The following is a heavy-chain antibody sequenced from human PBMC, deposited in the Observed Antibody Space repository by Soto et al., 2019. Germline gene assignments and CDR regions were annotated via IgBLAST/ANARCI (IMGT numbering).Heavy chain of an antibody. CDR1: GGTFSSYA. Sequence: SVKVSCKASGGTFSSYAISWVRQAPGQGLEWMGGIIPIFGTANYAQKFQGRVTITADESTSTAYMELSSLRSEDTAVYYCARDTNVDTAMVTENWFDPWGQGTLVTVSS. V-gene: IGHV1-69*13. CDR2: IIPIFGTA. J-gene: IGHJ5*02. D-gene: IGHD5-18*01. CDR3: ARDTNVDTAMVTENWFDP.